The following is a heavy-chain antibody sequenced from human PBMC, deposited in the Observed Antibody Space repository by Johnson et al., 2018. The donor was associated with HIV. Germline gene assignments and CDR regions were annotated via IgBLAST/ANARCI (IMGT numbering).Heavy chain of an antibody. CDR2: DDDT. CDR3: ARALTGTTQGAFDS. V-gene: IGHV3-23*01. Sequence: DDDTYYADSVKGRFTISRDNSKNTLYLQMNSLRADDTAVYYCARALTGTTQGAFDSWGQGTMVTVSS. J-gene: IGHJ3*02. D-gene: IGHD1-7*01.